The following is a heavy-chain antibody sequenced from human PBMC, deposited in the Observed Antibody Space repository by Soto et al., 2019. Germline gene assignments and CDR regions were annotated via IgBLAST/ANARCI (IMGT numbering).Heavy chain of an antibody. Sequence: SETLSLTCAVSGYSISSGYYWGWIRQPPGKGLEWIGSIYHSGSTYYNPSLKSRVTISVDTSKNQFSLQLSYVTAADTAVYDCASCSSSWDYWGQGTLVTVSS. V-gene: IGHV4-38-2*01. CDR3: ASCSSSWDY. J-gene: IGHJ4*02. CDR2: IYHSGST. D-gene: IGHD6-13*01. CDR1: GYSISSGYY.